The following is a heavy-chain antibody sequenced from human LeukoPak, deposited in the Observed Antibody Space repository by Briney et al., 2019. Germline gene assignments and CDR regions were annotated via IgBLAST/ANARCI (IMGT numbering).Heavy chain of an antibody. CDR2: ISSSSSYI. Sequence: PGGSLRLSCAASGFTFSSYAMSWVRQAPGKGLEWVSSISSSSSYIYYADSVKGRFTISRDNAKNSLYLQMNSLRAEDTAVYYCARERRTYYYDSSGYSTDYWGQGTLVTVSS. D-gene: IGHD3-22*01. CDR1: GFTFSSYA. CDR3: ARERRTYYYDSSGYSTDY. J-gene: IGHJ4*02. V-gene: IGHV3-21*01.